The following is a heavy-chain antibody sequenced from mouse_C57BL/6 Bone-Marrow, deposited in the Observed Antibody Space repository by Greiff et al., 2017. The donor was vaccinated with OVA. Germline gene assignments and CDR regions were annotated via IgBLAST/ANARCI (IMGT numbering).Heavy chain of an antibody. V-gene: IGHV1-64*01. Sequence: VQLQQPGAELVKPGASVKLSCKASGYTFTSYWMHWVKQRPGQGLEWIGMIHPNSGSTNYNEKFKSKATLTVDKSSSTAYMQLSSLTSEDSAVYYCARWRGYPWFADWGQGTMVTVSA. CDR2: IHPNSGST. CDR3: ARWRGYPWFAD. CDR1: GYTFTSYW. D-gene: IGHD2-2*01. J-gene: IGHJ3*01.